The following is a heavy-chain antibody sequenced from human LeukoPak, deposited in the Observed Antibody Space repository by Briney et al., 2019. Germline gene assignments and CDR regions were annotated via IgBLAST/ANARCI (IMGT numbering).Heavy chain of an antibody. CDR1: GGSISSYY. CDR2: VFYTGST. CDR3: AGQRCSSTSCYSWFDP. D-gene: IGHD2-2*01. Sequence: SENLSLTCTVSGGSISSYYWSWIRQPPGKGLEWIGYVFYTGSTNYNPSLKSRVTISVDTSKNQFSLKLTSVTAADTAVYYCAGQRCSSTSCYSWFDPWGQGTLVTVSS. V-gene: IGHV4-59*08. J-gene: IGHJ5*02.